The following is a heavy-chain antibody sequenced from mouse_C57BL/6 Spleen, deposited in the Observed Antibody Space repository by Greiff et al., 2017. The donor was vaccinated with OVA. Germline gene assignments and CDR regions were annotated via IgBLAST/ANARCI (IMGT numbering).Heavy chain of an antibody. V-gene: IGHV1-50*01. CDR1: GYTFTSYW. CDR2: IDPSDSYT. Sequence: VQLQQPGAELVKPGASVKLSCEASGYTFTSYWMQWVKQRPGQGLEWIGEIDPSDSYTNYNQKFKGKATLTVDTSSSTAYMQLSSLTSEDSAVYYCARRVYSTWYYYAMDYWGQGTSVTVSS. D-gene: IGHD2-5*01. CDR3: ARRVYSTWYYYAMDY. J-gene: IGHJ4*01.